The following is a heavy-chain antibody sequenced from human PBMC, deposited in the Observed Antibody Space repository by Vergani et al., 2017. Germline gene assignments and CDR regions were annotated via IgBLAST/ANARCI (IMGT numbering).Heavy chain of an antibody. Sequence: QVQLQESGPGLVKPSETLSLTCTVSGGSISSSSYYWGWIRQPPGKGLEWIGSIYYSGSTYYNPSLKSRVTISVDTSKNQFSLKLTSVTGADTAVFYCPRRGGGGRAFDYWGQGTLVTVSS. CDR3: PRRGGGGRAFDY. V-gene: IGHV4-39*01. CDR2: IYYSGST. CDR1: GGSISSSSYY. J-gene: IGHJ4*02. D-gene: IGHD3-10*01.